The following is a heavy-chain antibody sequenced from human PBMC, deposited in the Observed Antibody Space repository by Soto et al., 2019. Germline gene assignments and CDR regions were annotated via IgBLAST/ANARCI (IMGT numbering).Heavy chain of an antibody. D-gene: IGHD2-2*01. CDR2: ISAYNGNT. Sequence: QGQLVQSGAEVKKPGASVKVSGKASGYTFTSYGIIGVRQAPGQGLEGMGGISAYNGNTNYAQKVQGRVTMTTDTSTSTVYLEMRSLRSDDTAVYYCAREGDCFSTSCYAAWGQGTLVTVSS. CDR1: GYTFTSYG. V-gene: IGHV1-18*01. CDR3: AREGDCFSTSCYAA. J-gene: IGHJ5*02.